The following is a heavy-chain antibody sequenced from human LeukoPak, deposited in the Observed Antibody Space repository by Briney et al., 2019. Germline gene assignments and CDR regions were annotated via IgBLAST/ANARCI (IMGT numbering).Heavy chain of an antibody. J-gene: IGHJ6*03. CDR1: GFTFSSYG. V-gene: IGHV3-33*06. CDR2: IWYDGSNK. Sequence: GGSLRLSCAASGFTFSSYGMHWVRQAPGKGLEWVAVIWYDGSNKYYADSVKGRFTISRDNSKNTLYPQMNSLSAEDTAVYYCAKDPGPRYYSYYLDVWGKGTTVTVSS. CDR3: AKDPGPRYYSYYLDV.